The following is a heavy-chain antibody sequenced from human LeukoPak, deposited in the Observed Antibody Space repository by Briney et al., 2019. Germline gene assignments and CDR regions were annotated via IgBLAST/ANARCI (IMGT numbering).Heavy chain of an antibody. J-gene: IGHJ5*02. CDR2: INHSGST. CDR3: ARGLGIAAALPSSGNWFDP. D-gene: IGHD6-13*01. Sequence: PSETLSLTCAVYGWSFSGYYWSWIRQPPGKGLEWIGEINHSGSTNYNPSLKSRVTISVDTSKNQFSLKLSSVTAADTAVYYCARGLGIAAALPSSGNWFDPWGQRTLVTVSS. V-gene: IGHV4-34*01. CDR1: GWSFSGYY.